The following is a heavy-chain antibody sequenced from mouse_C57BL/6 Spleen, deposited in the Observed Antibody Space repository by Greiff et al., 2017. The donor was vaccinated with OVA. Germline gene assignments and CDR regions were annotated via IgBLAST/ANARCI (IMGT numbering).Heavy chain of an antibody. CDR1: GYTFTSYD. CDR2: IYPRAGST. Sequence: QVQLQQSGPELVKPGASVKLSCKASGYTFTSYDINWVKQRPGQGLEWIGWIYPRAGSTKYNEKFKGKATLPVDTSSSPAYMGLHSLTSKDSAVYFGARDYGRSAGYFDGWGTGTTVTVSS. V-gene: IGHV1-85*01. D-gene: IGHD1-1*01. CDR3: ARDYGRSAGYFDG. J-gene: IGHJ1*03.